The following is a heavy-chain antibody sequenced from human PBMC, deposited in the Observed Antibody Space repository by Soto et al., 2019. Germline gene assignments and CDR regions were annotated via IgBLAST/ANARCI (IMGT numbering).Heavy chain of an antibody. CDR1: GGSIRSGDYY. Sequence: TSETLSLTCTVSGGSIRSGDYYWSWIRQPPGKGLEWIGYIYYSGSTYYNPSLKSRVTISVDTSKNQFSLKLSSVTAADTAVYYCARKYYDFWSGYYPNWFDPWGQGTLVTVSS. D-gene: IGHD3-3*01. CDR3: ARKYYDFWSGYYPNWFDP. V-gene: IGHV4-30-4*01. J-gene: IGHJ5*02. CDR2: IYYSGST.